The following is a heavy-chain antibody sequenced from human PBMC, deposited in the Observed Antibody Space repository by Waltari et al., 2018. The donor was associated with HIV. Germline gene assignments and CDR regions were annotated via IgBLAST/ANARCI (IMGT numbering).Heavy chain of an antibody. CDR3: ARVVNYGDNSVYYGMDV. J-gene: IGHJ6*02. CDR2: INLNRGVT. D-gene: IGHD4-17*01. Sequence: QVQLVQSGAEVKKPGASVKVSCKASGYTFTDYYIYWVRQAPGQGLGGMGRINLNRGVTNDAQKFQGRVIMTRDTSISTAYMELSRLRSDDTAVYYCARVVNYGDNSVYYGMDVWGQGTTVTVSS. CDR1: GYTFTDYY. V-gene: IGHV1-2*06.